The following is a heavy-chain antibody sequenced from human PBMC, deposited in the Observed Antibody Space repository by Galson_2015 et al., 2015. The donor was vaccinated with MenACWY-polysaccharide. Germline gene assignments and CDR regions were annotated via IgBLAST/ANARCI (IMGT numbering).Heavy chain of an antibody. V-gene: IGHV3-48*01. CDR3: ASSSPNSF. CDR2: ISSSSGTI. J-gene: IGHJ4*02. CDR1: GFTFSSNS. D-gene: IGHD2-21*01. Sequence: SLRLSCAASGFTFSSNSMNWVRQAPGKGLEWVSYISSSSGTIYYADSVKDRFTISRDDAKNSLYLQMNSLRAEDTAVYYCASSSPNSFWGQGTRVIVSS.